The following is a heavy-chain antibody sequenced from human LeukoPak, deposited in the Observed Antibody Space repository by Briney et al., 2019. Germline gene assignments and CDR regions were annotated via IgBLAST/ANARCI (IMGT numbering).Heavy chain of an antibody. CDR2: IYLSGST. Sequence: SETLSLTCTVSGYSISSGYYWGWIRQPPGKGLQWIGNIYLSGSTYYNPSLKSRVTISVDTSKNQFSLKLSSVTAADTAVYYCARAVAGQYFDYWGQGTLVTVSS. V-gene: IGHV4-38-2*02. CDR3: ARAVAGQYFDY. CDR1: GYSISSGYY. J-gene: IGHJ4*02. D-gene: IGHD6-19*01.